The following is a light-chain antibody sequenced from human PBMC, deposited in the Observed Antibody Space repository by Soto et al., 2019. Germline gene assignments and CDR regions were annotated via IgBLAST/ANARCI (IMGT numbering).Light chain of an antibody. CDR2: GAS. V-gene: IGKV3-20*01. Sequence: EMGLTQSPGTLSLSPGGRASLSCRAGQSVSRNYVAWYQQKPGQAPRLLIYGASSRASGIPDRFSGSGSGADFTLTINGLQPDDFATYYCQQFAKSSTFGQGTKVDIK. CDR3: QQFAKSST. J-gene: IGKJ1*01. CDR1: QSVSRNY.